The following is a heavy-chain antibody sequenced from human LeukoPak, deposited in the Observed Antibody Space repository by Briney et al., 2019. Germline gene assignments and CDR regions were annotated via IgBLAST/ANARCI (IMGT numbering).Heavy chain of an antibody. D-gene: IGHD3-3*01. CDR2: INPNSGGT. J-gene: IGHJ4*02. CDR1: GYTFTGYY. V-gene: IGHV1-2*02. Sequence: PGASVKLSCKASGYTFTGYYMHWVRQAPGQGLEWMGWINPNSGGTNYAQKLQGRVTMTRDTSISTAYMELSRLRSDDTAVYYCARGSDDFWSGYSPSYWGQGTLVTVSS. CDR3: ARGSDDFWSGYSPSY.